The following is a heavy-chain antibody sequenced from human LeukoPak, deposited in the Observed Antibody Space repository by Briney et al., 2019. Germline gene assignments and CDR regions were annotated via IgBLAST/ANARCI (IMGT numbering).Heavy chain of an antibody. D-gene: IGHD1-26*01. CDR3: ARGPMYSASYNY. V-gene: IGHV1-2*02. CDR2: INPNSGGT. Sequence: ASVKVSCKASGYTFTVYYMHWVRHAPGQGLEWMGWINPNSGGTNYAQKFQGRVTVTRNTSKSTAYMELNGLRSDDTAVYYCARGPMYSASYNYWGQGTLVTVSS. CDR1: GYTFTVYY. J-gene: IGHJ4*02.